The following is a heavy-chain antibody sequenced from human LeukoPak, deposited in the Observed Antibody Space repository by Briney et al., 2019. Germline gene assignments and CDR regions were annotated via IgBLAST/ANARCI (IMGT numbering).Heavy chain of an antibody. J-gene: IGHJ4*02. Sequence: GGSLRLSCVVSGFTLSSRWMMWVRQAPGEGLEWMTNINRDGSEKNYVDSVKGRFTITRNNAENSLYLQMNSLKVEDSAIYYCATYDSWSGYNIAYWGQGTLVTVSS. V-gene: IGHV3-7*03. CDR2: INRDGSEK. CDR1: GFTLSSRW. CDR3: ATYDSWSGYNIAY. D-gene: IGHD3-3*01.